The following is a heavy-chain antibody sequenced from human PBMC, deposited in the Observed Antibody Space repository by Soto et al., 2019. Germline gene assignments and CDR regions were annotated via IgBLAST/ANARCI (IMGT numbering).Heavy chain of an antibody. CDR1: GFTFSSYG. CDR2: ISYDGSNK. D-gene: IGHD6-13*01. CDR3: AKGPRIKGIAAAGTQGPYYFDY. V-gene: IGHV3-30*18. J-gene: IGHJ4*02. Sequence: GGSLRLSCAASGFTFSSYGMHWVRQAPGKGLEWVAVISYDGSNKYYADSVKGRFTISRDNSKNTLYLQMNSLRAEDTAVYYCAKGPRIKGIAAAGTQGPYYFDYWGQGTLVTVSS.